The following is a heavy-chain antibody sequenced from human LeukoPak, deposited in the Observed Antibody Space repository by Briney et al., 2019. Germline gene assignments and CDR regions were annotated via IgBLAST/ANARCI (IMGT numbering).Heavy chain of an antibody. V-gene: IGHV4-4*07. CDR1: GGSISSYY. D-gene: IGHD5-18*01. CDR2: IYTSGST. Sequence: SETLSLTCTVSGGSISSYYWSWIRQPAGKGLEWIGRIYTSGSTNYNPSLKSRVTMSVDTSKNQFSLKLSSVTAADTAVYYCARARGYSYGYSAYYYYMDVWGKGTTVTVSS. J-gene: IGHJ6*03. CDR3: ARARGYSYGYSAYYYYMDV.